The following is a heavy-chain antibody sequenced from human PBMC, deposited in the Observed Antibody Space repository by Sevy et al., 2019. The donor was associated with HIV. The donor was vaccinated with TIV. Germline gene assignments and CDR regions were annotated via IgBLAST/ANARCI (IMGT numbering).Heavy chain of an antibody. J-gene: IGHJ4*02. Sequence: SETLSLTCNVSGGSISSSSYYWGWIRQPPGKGLEWIGSIYWTGSTYYNPSLKSRVTISADTSKNQLSLKVSSVTAADTAVYYCTRRTVPAALFQIREYWGQGTLVTVSS. V-gene: IGHV4-39*01. D-gene: IGHD2-21*02. CDR2: IYWTGST. CDR1: GGSISSSSYY. CDR3: TRRTVPAALFQIREY.